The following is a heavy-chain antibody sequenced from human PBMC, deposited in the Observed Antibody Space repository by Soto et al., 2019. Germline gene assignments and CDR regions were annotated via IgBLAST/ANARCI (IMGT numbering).Heavy chain of an antibody. V-gene: IGHV4-31*03. Sequence: PSETLSLTCTVSGGSLRSGTYYWSWIRQHPGKGLEWIGYTYYSGSTYYTPSLKSRVSISVDTSNNQLFLKLSSVTAAETAVYYCVRGRYYQNMHSALDPFDIWGQGTMVTVSS. J-gene: IGHJ3*02. D-gene: IGHD3-22*01. CDR1: GGSLRSGTYY. CDR3: VRGRYYQNMHSALDPFDI. CDR2: TYYSGST.